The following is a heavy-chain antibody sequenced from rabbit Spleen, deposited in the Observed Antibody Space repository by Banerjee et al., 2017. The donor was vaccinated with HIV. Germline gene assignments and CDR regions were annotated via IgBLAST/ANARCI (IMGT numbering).Heavy chain of an antibody. V-gene: IGHV1S40*01. CDR3: VRGASSSGYYNL. Sequence: QSLEESGGDMVKPGASLTLTCTASGFSFSTSYYICWVRQAPGKGLEWIGCGYPDGIGSTASASWVNGRFTISSHNAQNTLYLQLNSLTVADTATYFCVRGASSSGYYNLWGQGTLVTVS. D-gene: IGHD1-1*01. J-gene: IGHJ4*01. CDR2: GYPDGIGST. CDR1: GFSFSTSYY.